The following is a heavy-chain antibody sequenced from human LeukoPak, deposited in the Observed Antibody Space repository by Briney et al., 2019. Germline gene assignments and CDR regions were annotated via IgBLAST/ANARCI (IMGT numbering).Heavy chain of an antibody. J-gene: IGHJ4*02. Sequence: ASVKVSCKASGYTFTTYGISWVRQAPGQGLEWMGWISAYNGNTNYAQKLQGRVTMTTDTSTSTAYMELRSLRSDDTAVYYCASISGSNARWYFDYWGQGTRVTVSS. CDR2: ISAYNGNT. V-gene: IGHV1-18*01. CDR1: GYTFTTYG. D-gene: IGHD1-26*01. CDR3: ASISGSNARWYFDY.